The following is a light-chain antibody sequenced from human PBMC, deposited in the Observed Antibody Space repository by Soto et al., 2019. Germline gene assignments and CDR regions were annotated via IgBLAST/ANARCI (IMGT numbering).Light chain of an antibody. V-gene: IGKV4-1*01. CDR3: QQYHSTPIT. J-gene: IGKJ5*01. CDR1: QSVLYSSNNKNY. CDR2: WAS. Sequence: DIVMTQSPDSLAVSLGERATINCKSSQSVLYSSNNKNYLAWYQQKPGQPPKLLIYWASTRESGVPDRFSGSGSGTDFTLTISSLQAEDVAVYSCQQYHSTPITFGQGTRLEIK.